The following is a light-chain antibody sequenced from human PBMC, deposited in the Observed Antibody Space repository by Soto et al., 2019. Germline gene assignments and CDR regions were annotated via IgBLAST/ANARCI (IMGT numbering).Light chain of an antibody. CDR3: SSYGGSNNVV. CDR2: EVS. J-gene: IGLJ2*01. CDR1: SSDVGGYNY. V-gene: IGLV2-8*01. Sequence: QSVLTQPPSASGSPGQSVTISCTGTSSDVGGYNYVSWYQHHPGKAPKLMISEVSKRPSGVPDRFSGSKSGNTASLTVSGLQAEDEADYYCSSYGGSNNVVFGGGTKVTVL.